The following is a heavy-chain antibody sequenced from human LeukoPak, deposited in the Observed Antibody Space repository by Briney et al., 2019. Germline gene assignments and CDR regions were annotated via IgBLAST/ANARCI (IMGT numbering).Heavy chain of an antibody. CDR3: AREDAFYI. V-gene: IGHV4-59*01. CDR2: LFYTGNT. J-gene: IGHJ3*02. Sequence: SETLTLTCTVSGGPLRNYYWSWIRQSPEKGLEWIAYLFYTGNTKYNPSLESRATISVDMSKNQIFLNLTSVTAADTALYYCAREDAFYIWGPGTMVTVSA. CDR1: GGPLRNYY.